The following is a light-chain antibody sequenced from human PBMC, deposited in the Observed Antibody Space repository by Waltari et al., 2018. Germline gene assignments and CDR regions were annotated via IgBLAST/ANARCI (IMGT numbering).Light chain of an antibody. J-gene: IGLJ3*02. CDR1: SSNIGAGSD. CDR2: GNS. CDR3: QSYDSSLSGSV. V-gene: IGLV1-40*01. Sequence: QSVLAQPPSVSGAPGQRVTISCSGNSSNIGAGSDVHWYQHLPGTAPKILIYGNSNRPSGVPDRFSGSKSGTSASLAITGLQAEDEADYYCQSYDSSLSGSVFGGGTKLTVL.